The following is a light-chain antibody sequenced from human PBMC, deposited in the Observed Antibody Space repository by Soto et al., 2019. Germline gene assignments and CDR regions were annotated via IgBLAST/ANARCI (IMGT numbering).Light chain of an antibody. CDR2: DVS. Sequence: QSALTQPASVSGSPGQSITISCTGSSSDDGGYNYVSWYQQHPGKAPKLMIYDVSNRPSGVSNRFSGSKSDNTASLTISGLQAEDEADYYCSSYTSSSSNYVFGTGTKLTVL. V-gene: IGLV2-14*01. J-gene: IGLJ1*01. CDR3: SSYTSSSSNYV. CDR1: SSDDGGYNY.